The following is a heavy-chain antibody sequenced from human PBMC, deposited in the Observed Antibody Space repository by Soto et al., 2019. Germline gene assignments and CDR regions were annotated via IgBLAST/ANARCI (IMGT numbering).Heavy chain of an antibody. Sequence: QVQLVESGGGVVQPGRSLRLSCAASGFTFSSYAMHWVRQAPGKGLEWVAVISYDGSNKYYADSVKGRFTISRDNSKNTLYLQMNSLRAEDTAVYYCARDTAMANSDYWGQGTLVTVSS. J-gene: IGHJ4*02. D-gene: IGHD5-18*01. CDR1: GFTFSSYA. V-gene: IGHV3-30-3*01. CDR2: ISYDGSNK. CDR3: ARDTAMANSDY.